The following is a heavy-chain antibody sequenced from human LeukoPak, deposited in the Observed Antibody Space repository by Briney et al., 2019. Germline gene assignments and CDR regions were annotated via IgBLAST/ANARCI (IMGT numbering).Heavy chain of an antibody. CDR1: GFTFSSYA. Sequence: GGSLRLSCAASGFTFSSYAMSWVRQAPGKGLEWVSAISGSGGRTYYADSVKGRFTISRDNSKNTLYLQMNSLRSEDTALYYCAKEADSSGYYYVDWYFDLWGRGTLVTVSS. V-gene: IGHV3-23*01. CDR2: ISGSGGRT. CDR3: AKEADSSGYYYVDWYFDL. J-gene: IGHJ2*01. D-gene: IGHD3-22*01.